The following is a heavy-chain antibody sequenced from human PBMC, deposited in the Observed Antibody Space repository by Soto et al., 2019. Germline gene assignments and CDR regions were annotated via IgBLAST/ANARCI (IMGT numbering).Heavy chain of an antibody. J-gene: IGHJ4*02. CDR3: ARGEDTARVTDY. CDR1: GGTYSSYA. D-gene: IGHD5-18*01. Sequence: QVQLVQSGAEVKKPGSSVKVSCKASGGTYSSYAISWVRQAPGQGLEWMGGIIPIFGTANYAQKFQGRVTITAEEPTSTAHMEASSLRSEGTAVYYCARGEDTARVTDYWGQGTMVTVSS. CDR2: IIPIFGTA. V-gene: IGHV1-69*12.